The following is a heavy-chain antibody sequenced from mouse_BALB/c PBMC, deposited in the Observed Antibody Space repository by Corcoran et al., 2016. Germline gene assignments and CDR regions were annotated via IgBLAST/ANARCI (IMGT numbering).Heavy chain of an antibody. J-gene: IGHJ3*01. CDR2: ISCYNGAT. D-gene: IGHD2-4*01. Sequence: LVKTGASVKISCKASGYSFTGYYMHWVKQSHGKSLEWIGYISCYNGATSYNQKFKGKATFTVYTSSSTAYMQFNSLTSEDYAVYYCARGRDYVFAYWGQGTLVTVSA. CDR3: ARGRDYVFAY. V-gene: IGHV1S34*01. CDR1: GYSFTGYY.